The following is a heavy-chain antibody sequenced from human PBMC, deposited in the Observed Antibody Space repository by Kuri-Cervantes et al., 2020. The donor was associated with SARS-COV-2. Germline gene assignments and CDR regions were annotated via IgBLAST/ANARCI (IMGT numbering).Heavy chain of an antibody. V-gene: IGHV3-49*04. CDR2: IRSKAYGGTT. D-gene: IGHD4-23*01. CDR3: ARPGGFLDV. CDR1: GFTFGDYA. J-gene: IGHJ6*04. Sequence: GESLKISCTASGFTFGDYAMSWVRQAPGKGLEWVGFIRSKAYGGTTEYAASVKGRFTISRDDSKSIAYLQMNSLRAEDTAVYYCARPGGFLDVWGKGTTVTVCS.